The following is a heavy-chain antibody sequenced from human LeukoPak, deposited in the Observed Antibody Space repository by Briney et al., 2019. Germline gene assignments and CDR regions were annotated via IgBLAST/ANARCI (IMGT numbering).Heavy chain of an antibody. J-gene: IGHJ6*03. Sequence: SETLSLTCTVSGGSISGYYWSWIRQPPGKGLEWIGYIYYSGSTSYNPSLKSRVTISVDTSKNQFSLKLSSVTAADTAVYYCARARYDSSGYYFYYYYMDVWGKGTTVTVSS. D-gene: IGHD3-22*01. CDR2: IYYSGST. V-gene: IGHV4-59*12. CDR1: GGSISGYY. CDR3: ARARYDSSGYYFYYYYMDV.